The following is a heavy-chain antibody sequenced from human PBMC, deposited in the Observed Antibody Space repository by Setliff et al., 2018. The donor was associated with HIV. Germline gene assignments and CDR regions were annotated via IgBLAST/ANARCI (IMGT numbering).Heavy chain of an antibody. Sequence: GSLRLSCAASGFTFSSYALSWVRQAPGKGLEWVSAISGSGGSTYYADSVKGRFTISRDNSKNSLYLQMNSLTAEDTAVYYCAKDIPGPAINSGRIKNWFDPWGEGTLVTVSS. D-gene: IGHD6-19*01. V-gene: IGHV3-23*01. CDR3: AKDIPGPAINSGRIKNWFDP. CDR2: ISGSGGST. J-gene: IGHJ5*02. CDR1: GFTFSSYA.